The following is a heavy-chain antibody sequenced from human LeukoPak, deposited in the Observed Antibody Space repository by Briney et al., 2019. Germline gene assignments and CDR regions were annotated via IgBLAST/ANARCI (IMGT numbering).Heavy chain of an antibody. CDR2: ISNKGGTT. D-gene: IGHD6-13*01. CDR1: GFSLTDYV. Sequence: GGSLRLSCAAPGFSLTDYVMTWVRQAPGKGLEWVSGISNKGGTTYYADSVKGRFTISRDNSKSTLYLQMNSLRAEDTAVYYCAKRVHSSSWYAAFDYWGQGTLVTVSS. V-gene: IGHV3-23*01. J-gene: IGHJ4*02. CDR3: AKRVHSSSWYAAFDY.